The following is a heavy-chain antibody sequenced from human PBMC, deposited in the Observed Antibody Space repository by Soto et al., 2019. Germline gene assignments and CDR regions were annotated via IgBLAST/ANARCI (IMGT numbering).Heavy chain of an antibody. CDR2: VYSNGNT. Sequence: QVQPQESGPGLVKSPQTLSLTCTVSDDSLTTNKYAWTWIRQNPEKGREWIGYVYSNGNTRSSQSPQMRVSMSVYTSKSHYSLRLRFVTAADTAVYFCASASYFRPSGSYYFGSWGQGTLVTVSS. CDR3: ASASYFRPSGSYYFGS. D-gene: IGHD3-10*01. CDR1: DDSLTTNKYA. J-gene: IGHJ4*02. V-gene: IGHV4-31*03.